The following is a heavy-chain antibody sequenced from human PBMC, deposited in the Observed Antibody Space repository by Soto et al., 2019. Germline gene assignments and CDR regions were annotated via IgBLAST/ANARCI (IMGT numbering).Heavy chain of an antibody. J-gene: IGHJ6*02. D-gene: IGHD2-15*01. CDR3: ARGPTVVAPEGYYYYYGMDV. Sequence: QVQLVQSGAEVKKPGSSVKVSCKASGGTFSSYAISWVRQAPGQGLEWMGGIIPIFGTANYAQKFQGRVTITADESTSTAYMELSSLRSEDTAVYYSARGPTVVAPEGYYYYYGMDVWGQGTTVTVSS. CDR2: IIPIFGTA. CDR1: GGTFSSYA. V-gene: IGHV1-69*01.